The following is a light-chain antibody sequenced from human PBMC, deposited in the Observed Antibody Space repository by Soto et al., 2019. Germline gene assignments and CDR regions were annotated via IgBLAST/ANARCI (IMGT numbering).Light chain of an antibody. V-gene: IGKV3-20*01. Sequence: EIVLTQSPGTLSFSPGERATVSCRASQSVSSSYLAWYQQKPGQAPRLLIYGASSRATGIPDRFSGRGSGTDFSLTISRLEPGDFEVYYCQHYGDSLSITFGQGTRLE. J-gene: IGKJ5*01. CDR2: GAS. CDR3: QHYGDSLSIT. CDR1: QSVSSSY.